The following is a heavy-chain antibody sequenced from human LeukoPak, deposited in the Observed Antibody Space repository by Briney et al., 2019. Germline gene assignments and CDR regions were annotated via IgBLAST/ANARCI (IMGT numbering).Heavy chain of an antibody. V-gene: IGHV3-9*01. CDR2: ISWNSGSI. D-gene: IGHD6-19*01. CDR1: GFTFDDYA. Sequence: GRSLRLSCAASGFTFDDYAMHWVRQAPGKGLEWVSGISWNSGSIGYADSVKGRFTISRDNAKNSLYLQMNSLRAEDTALYYCAKSPYSSGWFFIDYWGQGTLVTVSS. CDR3: AKSPYSSGWFFIDY. J-gene: IGHJ4*02.